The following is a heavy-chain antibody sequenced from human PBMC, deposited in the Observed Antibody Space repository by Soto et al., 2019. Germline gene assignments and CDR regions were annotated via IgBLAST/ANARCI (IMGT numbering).Heavy chain of an antibody. V-gene: IGHV3-30*18. CDR3: AKTTWEKYYSSWFDC. CDR2: ISHDGTNE. D-gene: IGHD1-26*01. Sequence: QVQLVESGGGVVQPGRSLRLSCAASGFTFNSYGMHWVRQAPGKGLEWVASISHDGTNEYYVDSVKGRFTISRDNSKSTLYLQMNSLRAEDTAVYYCAKTTWEKYYSSWFDCWGQGTLVTVSS. J-gene: IGHJ4*02. CDR1: GFTFNSYG.